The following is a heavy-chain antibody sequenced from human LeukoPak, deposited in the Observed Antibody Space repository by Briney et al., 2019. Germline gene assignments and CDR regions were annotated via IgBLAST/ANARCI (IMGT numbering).Heavy chain of an antibody. CDR2: ISSSGSTI. CDR1: GFTFSSHG. J-gene: IGHJ4*02. D-gene: IGHD3-16*02. CDR3: ARDGGGISTYADY. Sequence: GTSLRLSCAASGFTFSSHGMHWVRQAPGKGLEWVSYISSSGSTIYYADSVKGRFTISRDNAKNSLYLQMNSLRAEDTAVYYCARDGGGISTYADYWGQGTLVTVSS. V-gene: IGHV3-48*04.